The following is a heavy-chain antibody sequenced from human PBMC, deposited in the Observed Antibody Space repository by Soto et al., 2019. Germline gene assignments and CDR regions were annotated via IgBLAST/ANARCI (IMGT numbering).Heavy chain of an antibody. CDR3: ARVRGYSYGPFDY. V-gene: IGHV4-34*01. Sequence: SETLSLTCAVYGGSFSGYYWSWIRQPPGKGLEWIGEINHSGSTNHNPSLKSRVTISVDTSKNQFSLKLSSVTAADTAVYYCARVRGYSYGPFDYWGQGTLVTVSS. CDR2: INHSGST. J-gene: IGHJ4*02. CDR1: GGSFSGYY. D-gene: IGHD5-18*01.